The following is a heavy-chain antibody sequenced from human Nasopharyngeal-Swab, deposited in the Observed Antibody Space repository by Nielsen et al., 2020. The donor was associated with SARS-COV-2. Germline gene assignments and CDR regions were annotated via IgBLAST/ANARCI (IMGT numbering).Heavy chain of an antibody. D-gene: IGHD6-19*01. CDR3: ARSEYSSAFDY. CDR2: IDTDGSTT. J-gene: IGHJ4*02. CDR1: GFTFSSYA. Sequence: GESLKISCAASGFTFSSYAMHWVRQVPGKGLVWVSRIDTDGSTTDHADSVKGRFTISRDNAKNSLYLQMNSLRAEDTAVYYCARSEYSSAFDYWGQGTLVTVSS. V-gene: IGHV3-74*01.